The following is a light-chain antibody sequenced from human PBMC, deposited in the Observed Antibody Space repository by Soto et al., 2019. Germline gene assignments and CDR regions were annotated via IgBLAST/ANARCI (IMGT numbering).Light chain of an antibody. CDR1: QSVSSY. CDR2: DAS. CDR3: QQRSDWPPLT. J-gene: IGKJ4*01. V-gene: IGKV3-11*01. Sequence: EIVLTQSPATLSLSPGERATLSCRASQSVSSYLAWYQQKPGQAPRLLIYDASNRATGIPARFSGRVSGTAFHLTISSLEPEDFAVYYWQQRSDWPPLTFGGGTKVEIK.